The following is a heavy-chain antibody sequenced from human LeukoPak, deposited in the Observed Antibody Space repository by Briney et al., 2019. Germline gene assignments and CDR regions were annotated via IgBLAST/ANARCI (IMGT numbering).Heavy chain of an antibody. J-gene: IGHJ5*02. Sequence: GESLKISCKGSGYSFTNYWIGWVRQMPGKGLEWMGIIYPGDSDTRYSPSFQGQVTISADKSISTAYLQWSSLKAPDTAMYYCARQRSSSSGWFDPWGQGTLVTVSS. D-gene: IGHD6-13*01. CDR1: GYSFTNYW. CDR2: IYPGDSDT. CDR3: ARQRSSSSGWFDP. V-gene: IGHV5-51*01.